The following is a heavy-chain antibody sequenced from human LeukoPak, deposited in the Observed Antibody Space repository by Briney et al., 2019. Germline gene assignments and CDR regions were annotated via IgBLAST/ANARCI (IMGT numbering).Heavy chain of an antibody. CDR2: IYYSGST. Sequence: PSETLSLTCTVSGDSIRSPNWWSWIRQPPGKGLEWIGSIYYSGSTYYNPSLKSRVTISVDTSKNQFSLKLSSVTAADTAVYYCAREDYDFWSGYYPNWFDPWGQGTLVTVSS. J-gene: IGHJ5*02. CDR3: AREDYDFWSGYYPNWFDP. D-gene: IGHD3-3*01. CDR1: GDSIRSPNW. V-gene: IGHV4-39*07.